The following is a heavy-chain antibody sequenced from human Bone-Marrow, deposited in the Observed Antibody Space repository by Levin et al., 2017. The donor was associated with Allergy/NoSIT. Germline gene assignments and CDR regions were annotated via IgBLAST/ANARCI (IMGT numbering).Heavy chain of an antibody. CDR1: GFTVSSHY. Sequence: GESLKISCAASGFTVSSHYMSWVRQAPGKGLEWVSVIYSGGSTYYADSVKGRFTISRDNSKNTLYLQMNSLRAEDTAVYYCARDRGYLNDYWGQGTLVTVSS. V-gene: IGHV3-66*01. J-gene: IGHJ4*02. CDR3: ARDRGYLNDY. CDR2: IYSGGST. D-gene: IGHD5-12*01.